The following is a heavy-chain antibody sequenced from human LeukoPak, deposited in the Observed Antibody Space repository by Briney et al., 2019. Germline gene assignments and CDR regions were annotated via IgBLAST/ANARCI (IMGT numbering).Heavy chain of an antibody. CDR3: KSGGAAPGSFDN. V-gene: IGHV3-7*01. Sequence: GGSLRLSCAASGFTFSDYWMSWMRQAPGKGLEWVANIKYDGDEEYYVDSVKGRFTISRDNAKNSLYLQLNSLRVENTAVYYCKSGGAAPGSFDNWGQGTLVTVSP. CDR2: IKYDGDEE. CDR1: GFTFSDYW. J-gene: IGHJ4*02. D-gene: IGHD6-13*01.